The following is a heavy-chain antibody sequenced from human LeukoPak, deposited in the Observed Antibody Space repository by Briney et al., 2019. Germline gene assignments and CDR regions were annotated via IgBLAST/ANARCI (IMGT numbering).Heavy chain of an antibody. CDR1: GFTFSSYA. D-gene: IGHD1-26*01. CDR2: IKYDGSGK. Sequence: PGGSLRLSCAASGFTFSSYAMSWVRQAPGKGLEWVANIKYDGSGKYYADSVKGRFTISRDDAKNSLYLEMNRLRVEDTAVYYCARDLFSGSYQEDFWGQGTLVTVSS. CDR3: ARDLFSGSYQEDF. J-gene: IGHJ4*02. V-gene: IGHV3-7*01.